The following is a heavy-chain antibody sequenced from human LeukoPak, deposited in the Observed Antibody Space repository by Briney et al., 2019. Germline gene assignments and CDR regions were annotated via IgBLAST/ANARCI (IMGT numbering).Heavy chain of an antibody. Sequence: SQTLSLTCTVSGGSISSGGYYWSWIRQHPGKGLEWTGYIYYSGSTYYNPSLKSRVTMSVDTSKNQFSLKLSSVTAADTAVYYCARDGGASQDLFLDYWGQGTLVTVSS. CDR3: ARDGGASQDLFLDY. V-gene: IGHV4-31*03. J-gene: IGHJ4*02. CDR2: IYYSGST. D-gene: IGHD3-16*01. CDR1: GGSISSGGYY.